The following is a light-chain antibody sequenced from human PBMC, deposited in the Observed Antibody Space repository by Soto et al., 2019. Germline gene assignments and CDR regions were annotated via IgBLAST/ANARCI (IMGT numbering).Light chain of an antibody. CDR3: QQYGRSPT. CDR1: QSVSSNY. J-gene: IGKJ1*01. V-gene: IGKV3-20*01. Sequence: EIVLTQSPGTLSLSPGERATLSCRSSQSVSSNYLAWYQQKPDQAPRLVIYDVSGRATGIPDRFSGSGSRTDFTLTISSLEPEDFAVYYCQQYGRSPTFGQGTKVGIK. CDR2: DVS.